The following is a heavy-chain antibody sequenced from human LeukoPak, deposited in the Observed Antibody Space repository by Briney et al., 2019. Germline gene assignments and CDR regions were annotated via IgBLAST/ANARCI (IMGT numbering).Heavy chain of an antibody. CDR3: ARDPHSGPPDY. D-gene: IGHD5-12*01. CDR2: IYHSGST. V-gene: IGHV4-39*07. CDR1: GGSISSSSYY. Sequence: PSETLSLTCTVSGGSISSSSYYWGWIRQPPGKGLEWIGSIYHSGSTYYNPSLKSRVTISVDTSKNQFSLKLSSVTAADTAVYYCARDPHSGPPDYWGQGTLVTVSS. J-gene: IGHJ4*02.